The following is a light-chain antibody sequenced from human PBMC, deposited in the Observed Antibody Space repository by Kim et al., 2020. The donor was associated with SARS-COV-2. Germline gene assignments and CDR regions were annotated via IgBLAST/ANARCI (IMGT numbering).Light chain of an antibody. Sequence: GKTITIPCTRSRGSIASNYVQWYQQRPGSAPTIVIYEDNQRPSGVPDRFSGSIDRSSNSASLTISGLKTEDEADYYCQSQDSGRWVFGGGTQLTVL. CDR3: QSQDSGRWV. J-gene: IGLJ3*02. V-gene: IGLV6-57*03. CDR2: EDN. CDR1: RGSIASNY.